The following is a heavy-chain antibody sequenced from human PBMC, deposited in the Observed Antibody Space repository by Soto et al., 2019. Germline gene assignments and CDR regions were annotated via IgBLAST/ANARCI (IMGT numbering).Heavy chain of an antibody. CDR3: ARMGDVPYYYYGMDV. V-gene: IGHV1-18*01. J-gene: IGHJ6*02. D-gene: IGHD3-16*01. Sequence: QVQLVQSGAEVKKPGASVKVSCKASGYIFTSYGVSWVRQAPGQGLEWLGWINGYNGNTNYGQNFQGRVTMTTDTSTSTAYMARRSLRSDDTAVYYCARMGDVPYYYYGMDVWGQGTTVSVSS. CDR2: INGYNGNT. CDR1: GYIFTSYG.